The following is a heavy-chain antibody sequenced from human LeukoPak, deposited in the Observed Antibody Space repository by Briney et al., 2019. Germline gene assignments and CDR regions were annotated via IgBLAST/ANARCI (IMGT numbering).Heavy chain of an antibody. CDR3: ARAIFNDYGDY. Sequence: PSETLSLTCAVYGGSFSGYYWSWIRQPPGKGLEWIGEINHSGSTNYNPSLKSRVTISVDTSKNQFSLKLSSVTAADTAVYYCARAIFNDYGDYWGRGTLVTVSS. J-gene: IGHJ4*02. V-gene: IGHV4-34*01. D-gene: IGHD2-8*01. CDR1: GGSFSGYY. CDR2: INHSGST.